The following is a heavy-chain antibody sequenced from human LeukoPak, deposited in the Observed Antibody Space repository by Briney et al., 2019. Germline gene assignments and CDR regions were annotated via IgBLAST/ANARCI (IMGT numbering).Heavy chain of an antibody. J-gene: IGHJ4*02. CDR3: ARVRWGGLYYFDY. D-gene: IGHD3-16*01. CDR1: GFTFSSYW. V-gene: IGHV3-74*01. CDR2: INDDGRST. Sequence: GGSLRLSCAASGFTFSSYWMHWVRQAPGKGLVGVSRINDDGRSTSYADSVKGRFTISRDNAKNTLYLQMDSLRAEDTAVYYCARVRWGGLYYFDYWGQGTLVTVSS.